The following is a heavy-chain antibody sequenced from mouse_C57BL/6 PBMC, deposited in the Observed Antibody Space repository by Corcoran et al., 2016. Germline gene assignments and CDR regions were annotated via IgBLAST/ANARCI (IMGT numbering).Heavy chain of an antibody. Sequence: QIQLVQSGPELKQPGETVKISCKASGYTFTTYGMSWVKQAPGKDLKWMGWINTYSGVPTYADDFKGRFAFSLETSASTAYLQINNLKNEDTATYFCVRDSNWDFDVWGTGTTVTVSS. J-gene: IGHJ1*03. CDR2: INTYSGVP. V-gene: IGHV9-3*01. CDR1: GYTFTTYG. CDR3: VRDSNWDFDV.